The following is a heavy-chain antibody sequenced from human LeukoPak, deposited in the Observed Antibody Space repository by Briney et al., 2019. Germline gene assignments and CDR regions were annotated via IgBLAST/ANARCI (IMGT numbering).Heavy chain of an antibody. CDR3: ARLLDSSAVDY. D-gene: IGHD3-22*01. Sequence: GSLRLSCAASGFTFSSYSMNWVRQPPGKGLEWIGSIYYSGSTYYNPSLKSRVTISVDTSKNQFSLKLSSVTAADTAVYYCARLLDSSAVDYWGQGTLVTVSS. J-gene: IGHJ4*02. V-gene: IGHV4-39*01. CDR2: IYYSGST. CDR1: GFTFSSYSMN.